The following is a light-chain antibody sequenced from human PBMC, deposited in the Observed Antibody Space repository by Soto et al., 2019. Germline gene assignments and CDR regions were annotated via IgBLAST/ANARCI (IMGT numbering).Light chain of an antibody. V-gene: IGKV1-9*01. J-gene: IGKJ5*01. CDR1: QGIRSY. CDR2: TAS. Sequence: DIQLTQSPSFLSASLGDRVTITCRASQGIRSYLAWYQQKPGKAPNLLIYTASTLQSGVPSRFSGSESGTEFTLTISSLQPEDFATYCCQQINSSPITFGQGTKVEIK. CDR3: QQINSSPIT.